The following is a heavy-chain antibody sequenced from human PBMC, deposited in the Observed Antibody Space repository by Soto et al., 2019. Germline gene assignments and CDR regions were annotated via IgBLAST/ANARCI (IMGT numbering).Heavy chain of an antibody. D-gene: IGHD3-10*01. CDR1: GFTFNNYA. J-gene: IGHJ4*02. CDR2: ISGGGDTT. Sequence: EVQLLESGGGLVQPGGSLRLSCAASGFTFNNYAMTWVRQAPGKGLEWVSAISGGGDTTSYADSVKGRFTVSRDGSKNTLYLQMSGLRAEDAALYYCAKGRGGSGSLTPRVDCWGQGTLVTVSS. CDR3: AKGRGGSGSLTPRVDC. V-gene: IGHV3-23*01.